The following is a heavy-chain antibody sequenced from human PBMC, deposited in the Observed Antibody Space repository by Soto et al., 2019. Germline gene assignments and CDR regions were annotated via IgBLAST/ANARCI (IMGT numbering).Heavy chain of an antibody. CDR2: ISYDGVNK. Sequence: QVQLVESGGGVVHPGRSLRLSCAASGFTFSSYGMHWVRQAPGKGLEWVAVISYDGVNKYYADSVKGRFTISRDNSKNTLYLQMNSLRAEDTGVYYCAKSVSNWNDGFFDFWGQGTLVTVSS. D-gene: IGHD1-1*01. J-gene: IGHJ4*02. CDR3: AKSVSNWNDGFFDF. V-gene: IGHV3-30*18. CDR1: GFTFSSYG.